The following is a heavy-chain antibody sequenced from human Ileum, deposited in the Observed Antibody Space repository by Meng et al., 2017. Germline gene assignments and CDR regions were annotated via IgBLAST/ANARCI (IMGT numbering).Heavy chain of an antibody. CDR3: ARESHYGGNFVTFDY. D-gene: IGHD4-23*01. V-gene: IGHV4-4*02. CDR2: IYHRGST. Sequence: VPVLASWSGLGKLSGALSIYCGVRGCSISISDWWMWVRHPPGKALEWIGEIYHRGSTNYNPSLKSRVTISVEKSRNPFSLKLSSVTAADTAVYYCARESHYGGNFVTFDYWGQGTLVTVSS. J-gene: IGHJ4*02. CDR1: GCSISISDW.